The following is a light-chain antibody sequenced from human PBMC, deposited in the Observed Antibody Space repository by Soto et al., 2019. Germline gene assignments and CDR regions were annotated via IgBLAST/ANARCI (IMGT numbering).Light chain of an antibody. CDR2: GAS. CDR3: PQYGSSPPYT. V-gene: IGKV3-20*01. Sequence: EIVLTQSPGTLSLSPGERATLSCRASHSFSSSYLACYQQKPAQAPRLLIYGASSRATGIPDRFSGSGSGTDFTLTISRLEPADFAVYYCPQYGSSPPYTFGPGTKVDIK. CDR1: HSFSSSY. J-gene: IGKJ3*01.